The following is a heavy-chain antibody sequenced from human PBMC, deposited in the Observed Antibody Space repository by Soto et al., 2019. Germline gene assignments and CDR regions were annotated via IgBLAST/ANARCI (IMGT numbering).Heavy chain of an antibody. CDR2: ISGSTGIT. CDR1: GFTFSRYA. D-gene: IGHD4-17*01. V-gene: IGHV3-23*01. J-gene: IGHJ5*02. CDR3: VRFGDYIWDWFDP. Sequence: GGSLRLSCAASGFTFSRYAMSWVRQAPGKGLEWVSGISGSTGITYYTDSVKGRFTISRDNSKNTLFLQMNSLKAEDTAIYYCVRFGDYIWDWFDPWGQGTLVTVSS.